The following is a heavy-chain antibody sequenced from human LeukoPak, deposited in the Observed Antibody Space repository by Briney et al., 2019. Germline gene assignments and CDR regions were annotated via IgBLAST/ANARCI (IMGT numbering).Heavy chain of an antibody. CDR2: VNHSGST. CDR1: GGSLSGYY. D-gene: IGHD2-2*01. CDR3: ARGLFCSSTSCAPNYYYYMDV. V-gene: IGHV4-34*01. J-gene: IGHJ6*03. Sequence: SETLSLTCAVYGGSLSGYYWSWIRQPPGKALEWIGEVNHSGSTNYNPSLKSRVTISVDTSKNQFSLKLSSVTAADTAVYYCARGLFCSSTSCAPNYYYYMDVWGKGTTVTVSS.